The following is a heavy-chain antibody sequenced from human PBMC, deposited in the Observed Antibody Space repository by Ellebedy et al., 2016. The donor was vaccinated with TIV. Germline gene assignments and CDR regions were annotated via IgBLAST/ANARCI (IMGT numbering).Heavy chain of an antibody. J-gene: IGHJ4*02. CDR1: GFTFSSYA. CDR3: VKGGYDRSGYYAPPVEC. V-gene: IGHV3-23*01. Sequence: PGGSLRLSCAASGFTFSSYAMTWVRQAPGKGLEWVSAITGSGGSTHYADSVTGRFTISRDNSKNTLDRQMNSLRVEDTAVYYCVKGGYDRSGYYAPPVECWGQGTLVTVSS. D-gene: IGHD3-22*01. CDR2: ITGSGGST.